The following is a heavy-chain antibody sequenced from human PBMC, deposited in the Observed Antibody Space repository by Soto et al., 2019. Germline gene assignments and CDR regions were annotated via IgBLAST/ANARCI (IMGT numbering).Heavy chain of an antibody. CDR1: GGSISSYY. CDR3: ARGFDCISSSCYIAWFDP. V-gene: IGHV4-59*12. Sequence: PSETLSLTCTVSGGSISSYYWSWIRQPPGKGLEWIGYIYYSGRTYYTPSLKSRVTISLDTSKNQFSLKLSSVTVADTAVYYCARGFDCISSSCYIAWFDPWGQGTLVTVSS. CDR2: IYYSGRT. D-gene: IGHD2-2*02. J-gene: IGHJ5*02.